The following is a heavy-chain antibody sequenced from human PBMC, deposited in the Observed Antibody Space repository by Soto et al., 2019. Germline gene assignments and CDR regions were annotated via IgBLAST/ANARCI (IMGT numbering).Heavy chain of an antibody. CDR3: ARAKIITTLDY. D-gene: IGHD3-10*01. CDR1: GYTFANYP. J-gene: IGHJ4*02. Sequence: QVQLVQSGAEGKKPGASVKVSCETSGYTFANYPMHWVRQAPGQTLEWMGWINAGNGYTKYSQKFQGRVTITRDTSASIAYMELSSLRSEDTAVYYCARAKIITTLDYWGQGTPVTISS. V-gene: IGHV1-3*01. CDR2: INAGNGYT.